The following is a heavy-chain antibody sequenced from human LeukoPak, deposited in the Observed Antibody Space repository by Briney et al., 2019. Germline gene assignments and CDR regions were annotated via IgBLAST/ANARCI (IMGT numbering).Heavy chain of an antibody. D-gene: IGHD3-22*01. V-gene: IGHV4-4*07. CDR3: ARDGFRDLGDYAFSVYYYYYYYGMDV. J-gene: IGHJ6*02. CDR1: GGSISSYY. Sequence: SETLSLTCTVSGGSISSYYWSWIRQPAGKGLEWIGRIYTSGSTNYNPSLKSRVTMSVDTSKNQFSLKLSSVTAADTAVYYCARDGFRDLGDYAFSVYYYYYYYGMDVWGQGTTVTVSS. CDR2: IYTSGST.